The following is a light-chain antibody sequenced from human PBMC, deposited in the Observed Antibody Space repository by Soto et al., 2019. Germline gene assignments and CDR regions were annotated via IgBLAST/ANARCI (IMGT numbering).Light chain of an antibody. CDR2: RNS. CDR3: QSYDSSLSGSL. J-gene: IGLJ2*01. CDR1: SSNIGAGYD. V-gene: IGLV1-40*01. Sequence: QSVLTQPPSVSGAPGQRVTISCTGSSSNIGAGYDVHWYQQLPGTAPKLLIYRNSNRPSGVPDRFSGSKSGTSGSLAITGLQAEDEADYYCQSYDSSLSGSLFGGGPKLTVL.